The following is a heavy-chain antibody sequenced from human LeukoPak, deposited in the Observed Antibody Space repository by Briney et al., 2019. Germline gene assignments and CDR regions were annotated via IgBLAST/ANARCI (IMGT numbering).Heavy chain of an antibody. V-gene: IGHV3-9*01. J-gene: IGHJ5*02. CDR2: ISWNSGSI. CDR3: AKDSRYSSSSRFDP. CDR1: GSTFDDYA. Sequence: GGSLRLSCAASGSTFDDYAMHWVRQAPGKGLEWVSGISWNSGSIGYADSVKGRFTISRDNAKNSLYLQMNSLRAEDTALYYCAKDSRYSSSSRFDPWGQGTLVTVSS. D-gene: IGHD6-13*01.